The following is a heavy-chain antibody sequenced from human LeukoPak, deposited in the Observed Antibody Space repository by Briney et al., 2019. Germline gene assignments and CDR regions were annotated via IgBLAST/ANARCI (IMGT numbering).Heavy chain of an antibody. CDR1: GFTFSSYG. J-gene: IGHJ4*02. D-gene: IGHD3-22*01. CDR3: ARGQAYYDRSQGLDY. CDR2: IWYDGSNK. V-gene: IGHV3-33*01. Sequence: PGRSLRLSCAASGFTFSSYGMHWVRQAPGKGLEWVAVIWYDGSNKYYADSVKGRFTISRDNSKNTLYLQMNSLRAEDTAVYYCARGQAYYDRSQGLDYWGQGTLVTVSS.